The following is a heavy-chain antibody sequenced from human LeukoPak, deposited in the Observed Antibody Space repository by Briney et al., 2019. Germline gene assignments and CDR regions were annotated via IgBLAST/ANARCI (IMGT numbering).Heavy chain of an antibody. CDR2: ISWNSGSI. CDR1: GFTFDDYA. V-gene: IGHV3-9*01. CDR3: AKDMRTEYYDILTGYLDY. D-gene: IGHD3-9*01. Sequence: PGRSLRLSCAASGFTFDDYAMHWVRQAPGKGLEWVSGISWNSGSIGYADSVKGRFTISRDNAKNSLYLQMHSLRAEDTALYYCAKDMRTEYYDILTGYLDYWGQGTLVTVSS. J-gene: IGHJ4*02.